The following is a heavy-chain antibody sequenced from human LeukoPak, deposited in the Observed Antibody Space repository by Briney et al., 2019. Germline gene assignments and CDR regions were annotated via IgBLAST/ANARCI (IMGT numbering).Heavy chain of an antibody. Sequence: PGGSLRLSCAASGFTFSDYYMSWIRQAPGKGLEWVSYISSSGNTIYYADSVKGRFTISRDNAKNSLYLQMNSLRAEDTAVYYCARGEDKYYDILTGYYIGNYWGQGTLVTVSS. V-gene: IGHV3-11*01. CDR1: GFTFSDYY. CDR2: ISSSGNTI. CDR3: ARGEDKYYDILTGYYIGNY. D-gene: IGHD3-9*01. J-gene: IGHJ4*02.